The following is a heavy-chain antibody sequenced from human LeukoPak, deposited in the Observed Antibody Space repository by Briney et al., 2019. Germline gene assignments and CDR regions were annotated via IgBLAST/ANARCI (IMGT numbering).Heavy chain of an antibody. J-gene: IGHJ5*02. CDR1: SYSISSGYN. D-gene: IGHD3-10*01. CDR2: INHSGST. V-gene: IGHV4-38-2*02. Sequence: SETLSLTCTVSSYSISSGYNWAWIRQPPGKGLEWIGEINHSGSTNYNPSLKSRVTISVDTSKNQFSLKLSSVTAADTAVYYCARHTTLLLWFGEGGWFDPWGQGTLVTVSS. CDR3: ARHTTLLLWFGEGGWFDP.